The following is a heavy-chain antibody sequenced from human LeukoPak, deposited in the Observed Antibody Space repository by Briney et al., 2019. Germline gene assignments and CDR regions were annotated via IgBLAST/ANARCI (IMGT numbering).Heavy chain of an antibody. Sequence: SETLSLTCTVSGGSITSNSYYWGWIRQPPGNGLEWIGSIYYSGSTYYNPSLKSRVTISVDTSKSQFSLKLSSVTAADTAVYYCARRSYGSGIFRRYNWFDPWGQGTLVTVSS. V-gene: IGHV4-39*07. J-gene: IGHJ5*02. CDR3: ARRSYGSGIFRRYNWFDP. CDR1: GGSITSNSYY. D-gene: IGHD3-10*01. CDR2: IYYSGST.